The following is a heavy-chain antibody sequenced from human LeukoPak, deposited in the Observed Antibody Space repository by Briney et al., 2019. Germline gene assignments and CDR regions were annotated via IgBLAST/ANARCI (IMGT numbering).Heavy chain of an antibody. J-gene: IGHJ6*03. V-gene: IGHV5-51*01. Sequence: GECLKISCKGSGYSFTSYWIGWVRQMPGKGLEWMGIIYPGDSDTRYSPSFQGQVTISADKSIRTAYLQWSSLKASDTAMYYCARLVYSYGQPCELQYYYYTDVWGKGTTVTVSS. D-gene: IGHD5-18*01. CDR1: GYSFTSYW. CDR3: ARLVYSYGQPCELQYYYYTDV. CDR2: IYPGDSDT.